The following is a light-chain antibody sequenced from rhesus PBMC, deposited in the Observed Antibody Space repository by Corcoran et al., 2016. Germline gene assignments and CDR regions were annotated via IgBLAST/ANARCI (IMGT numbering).Light chain of an antibody. CDR1: QSISSW. CDR3: QQYSSSPPT. V-gene: IGKV1-22*01. Sequence: DIQMTQSPSSLSASVGDPVTITCRASQSISSWLAWFQQTPGKAPKLLLFKASSLQSGVPSRFRGSGSGTDFTLTISSLQSEDFATYYCQQYSSSPPTFGQGTKVEIK. CDR2: KAS. J-gene: IGKJ1*01.